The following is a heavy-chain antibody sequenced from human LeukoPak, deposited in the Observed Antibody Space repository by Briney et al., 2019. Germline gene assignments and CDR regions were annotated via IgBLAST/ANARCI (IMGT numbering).Heavy chain of an antibody. J-gene: IGHJ4*02. CDR2: INHSGST. Sequence: PSETLSLTCAVYGGSFSGYYWSWISQPPGKGLEWIGEINHSGSTNYNPSLKSRVTISVDTSKTQFSLKLGFVPAADTAVYYCARGRGYNSFDYWGQGTLVTVSS. D-gene: IGHD5-24*01. V-gene: IGHV4-34*01. CDR1: GGSFSGYY. CDR3: ARGRGYNSFDY.